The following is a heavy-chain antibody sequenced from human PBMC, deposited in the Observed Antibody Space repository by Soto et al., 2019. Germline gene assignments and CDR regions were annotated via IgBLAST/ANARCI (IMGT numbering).Heavy chain of an antibody. CDR3: ARADYYDSSGPRVVYFDY. CDR2: IYYSGST. Sequence: PSETLSLTCTVSGGSISSGDYYWSWIRQPPGKGLEWIGYIYYSGSTYYTPSLKSRVTISVDTSKNQFSLKLSSVTAADTAVYYCARADYYDSSGPRVVYFDYWGQGTLVTVSS. J-gene: IGHJ4*02. D-gene: IGHD3-22*01. CDR1: GGSISSGDYY. V-gene: IGHV4-30-4*01.